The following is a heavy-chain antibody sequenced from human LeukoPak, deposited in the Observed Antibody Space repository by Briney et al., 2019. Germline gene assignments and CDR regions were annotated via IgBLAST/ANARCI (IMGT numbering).Heavy chain of an antibody. J-gene: IGHJ6*02. CDR3: APGELPADYYYGMDV. CDR1: GFTFSSYA. CDR2: ISGSGGRT. V-gene: IGHV3-23*01. Sequence: PGGSLRPSCAASGFTFSSYAMSWVRQAPGKGLEWVSAISGSGGRTYYADSVKGRFTISRDNSENTLYLQVNSLRAEDTAVYYCAPGELPADYYYGMDVWGQGTTVTVSS. D-gene: IGHD3-10*01.